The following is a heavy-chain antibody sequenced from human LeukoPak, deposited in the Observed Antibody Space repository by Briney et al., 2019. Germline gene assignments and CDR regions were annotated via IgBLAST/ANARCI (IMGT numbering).Heavy chain of an antibody. D-gene: IGHD3-10*01. CDR3: ARDPGFGELAATRTLY. CDR1: GYTFTSYD. J-gene: IGHJ4*02. V-gene: IGHV1-8*01. CDR2: MNPNSGNT. Sequence: ASVKVSCKASGYTFTSYDINWVRQATGQGLEWMGWMNPNSGNTGYAQKFQGRVTMTRNTSISTAYMELSSLRSEDTAVYYCARDPGFGELAATRTLYWGQGTLVTVSS.